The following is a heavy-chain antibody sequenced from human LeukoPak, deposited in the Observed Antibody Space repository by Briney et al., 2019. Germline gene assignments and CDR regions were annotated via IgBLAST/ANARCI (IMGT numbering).Heavy chain of an antibody. CDR3: ARVHSYGYSPRFDY. CDR1: GGSFSGYY. J-gene: IGHJ4*02. V-gene: IGHV4-34*01. D-gene: IGHD5-18*01. Sequence: SETLSLTCAVYGGSFSGYYWSWIRQPPGKGLEWIGEINHSGSTNYNPSLKSRVTISADTSKNQFSLKLSSVTAADTAVYYCARVHSYGYSPRFDYWGQGTLVTVSS. CDR2: INHSGST.